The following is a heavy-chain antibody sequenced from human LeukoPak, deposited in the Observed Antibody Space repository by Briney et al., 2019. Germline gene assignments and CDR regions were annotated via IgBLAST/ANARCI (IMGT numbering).Heavy chain of an antibody. CDR1: GGSISSSSYY. J-gene: IGHJ4*02. CDR3: ARGSLWFGELLPVDY. D-gene: IGHD3-10*01. V-gene: IGHV4-61*05. CDR2: IYYSGST. Sequence: PSETLSLTCAVSGGSISSSSYYWGWIRQPPGKGLEWIGYIYYSGSTNYNPSLKSRVTISVDTSKNQFSLKLSSVTAADTAVYYCARGSLWFGELLPVDYWGQGTLVTVSS.